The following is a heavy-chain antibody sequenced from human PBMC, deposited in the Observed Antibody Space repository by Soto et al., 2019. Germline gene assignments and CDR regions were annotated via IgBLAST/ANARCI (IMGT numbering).Heavy chain of an antibody. V-gene: IGHV1-69*13. CDR2: IIPIFGTA. Sequence: GASVKVSCKASGGTFSSHAISWVRQAPGQRLERIGGIIPIFGTANYAQKFQGRVTITADESTSTAYMELSSLRSEDTAVYYCARGRYYGSGSYYNPYYYYGMDVWGQGTTVTVSS. D-gene: IGHD3-10*01. CDR1: GGTFSSHA. CDR3: ARGRYYGSGSYYNPYYYYGMDV. J-gene: IGHJ6*02.